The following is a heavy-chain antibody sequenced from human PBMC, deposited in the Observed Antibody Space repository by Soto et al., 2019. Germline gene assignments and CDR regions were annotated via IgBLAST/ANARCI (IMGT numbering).Heavy chain of an antibody. D-gene: IGHD1-26*01. CDR3: TRGELFPTSWSDA. V-gene: IGHV4-34*01. J-gene: IGHJ5*02. Sequence: SETLSLTRGVYRGYFRNYNWLCVRQPPGKCLDWVGEGNHSGDGTYNPSLQSRVSISLDTYNKHFSLKMTSVTAADTAKYLCTRGELFPTSWSDAWGQGTQLNVCS. CDR2: GNHSGDG. CDR1: RGYFRNYN.